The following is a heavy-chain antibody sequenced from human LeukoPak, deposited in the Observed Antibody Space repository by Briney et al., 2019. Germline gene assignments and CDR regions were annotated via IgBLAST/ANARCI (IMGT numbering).Heavy chain of an antibody. Sequence: SETLSLTCAVSGDSISSGGYSWSWIRQTPGKGLEWIAYIHDSGSTYNNPSLKTRLSISIDTSKNQFSLKLNSVTAADTAMYYCARVVAAAGNNWFDPWGQGTLVTVSS. D-gene: IGHD6-13*01. CDR1: GDSISSGGYS. CDR3: ARVVAAAGNNWFDP. V-gene: IGHV4-30-4*07. CDR2: IHDSGST. J-gene: IGHJ5*02.